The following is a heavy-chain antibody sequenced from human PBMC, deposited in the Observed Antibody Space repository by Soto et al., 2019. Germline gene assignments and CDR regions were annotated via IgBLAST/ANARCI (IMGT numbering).Heavy chain of an antibody. CDR3: ARDPQLGWLRQCFDY. D-gene: IGHD5-12*01. Sequence: SETLSLTCAVYGGSFSGYYWSWIRQPPGKGLEWIGEINHSGSTNYNPSLKSRVTISVDTSKNQFSLKLSSVTAADTAVYYCARDPQLGWLRQCFDYWGQGTLVTVSS. V-gene: IGHV4-34*01. CDR2: INHSGST. J-gene: IGHJ4*02. CDR1: GGSFSGYY.